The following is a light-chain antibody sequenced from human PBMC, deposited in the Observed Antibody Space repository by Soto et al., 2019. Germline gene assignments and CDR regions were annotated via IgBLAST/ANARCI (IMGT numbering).Light chain of an antibody. J-gene: IGLJ2*01. V-gene: IGLV2-14*03. CDR3: CSYTTTNTRI. Sequence: QSALTQPASVSGSPGQSITISCTATSSDVGGYNYVSWYQQHPGKAPKLIIYAVSSRPSGVSDRFSGSKSGNTASLTISGLQDEDEGDYYCCSYTTTNTRIFGGGTKLTVL. CDR1: SSDVGGYNY. CDR2: AVS.